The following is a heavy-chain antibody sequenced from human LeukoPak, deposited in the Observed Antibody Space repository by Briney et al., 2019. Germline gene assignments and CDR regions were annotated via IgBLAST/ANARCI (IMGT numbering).Heavy chain of an antibody. V-gene: IGHV3-48*01. Sequence: GGSLRLSCAASGFTFSSYSMNWVRQAPGKGLEWVSYISSSSSTIYYADSVKGRFTISRDNAKNSLYLQMNSLRAEDTAVYYCARVATVGDYYDSTGYYRAFDYWGQGTLVTVSS. D-gene: IGHD3-22*01. J-gene: IGHJ4*02. CDR1: GFTFSSYS. CDR3: ARVATVGDYYDSTGYYRAFDY. CDR2: ISSSSSTI.